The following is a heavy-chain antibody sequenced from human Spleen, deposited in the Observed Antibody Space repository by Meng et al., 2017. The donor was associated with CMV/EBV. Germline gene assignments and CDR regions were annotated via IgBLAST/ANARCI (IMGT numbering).Heavy chain of an antibody. CDR3: ARMRPEYYFDY. CDR2: IWYDGSNK. Sequence: GESLKISCAASGFTFSSYGMHWVRQAPGKGLEWVAVIWYDGSNKYYADSVKGRFTISRDNSKNTLYLQMNSLRAEDTAVYYCARMRPEYYFDYWGQGTLVTVSS. CDR1: GFTFSSYG. V-gene: IGHV3-33*01. D-gene: IGHD2-2*01. J-gene: IGHJ4*02.